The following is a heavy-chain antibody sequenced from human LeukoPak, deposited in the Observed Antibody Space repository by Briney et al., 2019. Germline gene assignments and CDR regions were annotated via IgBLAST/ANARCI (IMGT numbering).Heavy chain of an antibody. CDR1: GFTFSRFW. Sequence: SGGSLTLSCAASGFTFSRFWMSWVRQTPGNGLEWVANIKRDGSEKYYVDSVKGRFTISRDNAKNSLYLQMNSLSAEDTAVYYCAREGYDILTGYAAAFDIWGQGTMVTVSS. CDR2: IKRDGSEK. V-gene: IGHV3-7*03. D-gene: IGHD3-9*01. CDR3: AREGYDILTGYAAAFDI. J-gene: IGHJ3*02.